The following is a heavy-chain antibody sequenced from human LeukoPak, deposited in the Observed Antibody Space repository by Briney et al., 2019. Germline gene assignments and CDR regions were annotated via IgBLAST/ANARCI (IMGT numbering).Heavy chain of an antibody. CDR1: GDSVRSYY. V-gene: IGHV4-59*02. CDR2: INDRGST. D-gene: IGHD6-13*01. Sequence: SEILSLTCTVSGDSVRSYYWSWIRQPPGQGLEWLGHINDRGSTNYNPSLQGRVTISIDTSKNQFSLKVNSVTAAVTAVYYCVRDSRYGSGWFEDGLDFWGQGTTVTVSS. J-gene: IGHJ6*02. CDR3: VRDSRYGSGWFEDGLDF.